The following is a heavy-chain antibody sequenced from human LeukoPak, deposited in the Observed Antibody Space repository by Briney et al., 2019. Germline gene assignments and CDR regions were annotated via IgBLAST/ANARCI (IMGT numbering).Heavy chain of an antibody. D-gene: IGHD3-9*01. V-gene: IGHV4-34*01. CDR2: INHSGST. J-gene: IGHJ4*02. CDR1: GGSFSGYY. CDR3: ASQYYDILTGYFFDY. Sequence: PSETLSLTCAVYGGSFSGYYWSWIRQPPGKGLEWIGEINHSGSTNYNPSLKSRVTISVDKSKNQFSLKLSSVTAADTAVYYCASQYYDILTGYFFDYWGQGTLVTVSS.